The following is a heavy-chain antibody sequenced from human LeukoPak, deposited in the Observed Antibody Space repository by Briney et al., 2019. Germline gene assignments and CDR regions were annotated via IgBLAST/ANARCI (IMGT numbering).Heavy chain of an antibody. CDR2: ISWNSGSI. Sequence: PGRSLRLSCAGSGFIFNNYAMHWVRHPPGKGLEWVSGISWNSGSIGYADSVKGRFTISRDNAKNSLYLQMNSLRVEDTAFYYCAKDNRRHYTSGPNPDSLHWGQGALVTVSS. V-gene: IGHV3-9*01. CDR3: AKDNRRHYTSGPNPDSLH. CDR1: GFIFNNYA. J-gene: IGHJ4*02. D-gene: IGHD6-19*01.